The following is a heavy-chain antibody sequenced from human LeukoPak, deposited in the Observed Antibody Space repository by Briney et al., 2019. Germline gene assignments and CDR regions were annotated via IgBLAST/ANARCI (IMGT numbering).Heavy chain of an antibody. CDR1: GFSLSSYA. J-gene: IGHJ4*02. CDR3: AKGSYYDSSGYIDY. Sequence: GGSLRLSCAASGFSLSSYAMSWVRQAPGKGLEWVSASSGSGGSTYYADSVKCRFTISRDNSKNTLYLQMNSLRAEDTAVYYCAKGSYYDSSGYIDYWGQGTLVTVSS. V-gene: IGHV3-23*01. CDR2: SSGSGGST. D-gene: IGHD3-22*01.